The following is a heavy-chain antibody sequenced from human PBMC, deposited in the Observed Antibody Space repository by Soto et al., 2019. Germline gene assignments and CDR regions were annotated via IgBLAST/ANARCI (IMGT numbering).Heavy chain of an antibody. CDR2: INPNSGGT. V-gene: IGHV1-2*02. CDR1: GYTFTGYY. Sequence: ASVKVSCKASGYTFTGYYMHWVRQAPGQGLEWMGWINPNSGGTNYAQKFQGRVTMTRDTSISTAYMELSRLRSDDTAGYYCARVSRQVYAIGRFVPWGQETLVAAFS. D-gene: IGHD2-8*01. J-gene: IGHJ5*02. CDR3: ARVSRQVYAIGRFVP.